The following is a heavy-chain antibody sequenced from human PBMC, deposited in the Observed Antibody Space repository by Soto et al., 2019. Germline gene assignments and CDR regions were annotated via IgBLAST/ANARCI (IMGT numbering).Heavy chain of an antibody. CDR2: TSGSGDTT. Sequence: EVQMLDSGGGLVQPGGSLRLSCTVSGFTFSNYGMSWDRQAPGKGPEWCSATSGSGDTTYYADSVKGRFSISRDNSKITLYVQMNSLRADDTAVYYSVKDLGYDASGIEIWGQGTLVTVS. V-gene: IGHV3-23*01. D-gene: IGHD3-10*01. CDR3: VKDLGYDASGIEI. CDR1: GFTFSNYG. J-gene: IGHJ4*02.